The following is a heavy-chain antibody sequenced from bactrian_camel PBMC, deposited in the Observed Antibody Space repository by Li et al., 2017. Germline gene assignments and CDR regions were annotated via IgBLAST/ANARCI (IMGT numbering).Heavy chain of an antibody. D-gene: IGHD2*01. V-gene: IGHV3S54*01. CDR2: MYTGTGAT. J-gene: IGHJ4*01. CDR1: AYSRSVQL. CDR3: AAFRSGGSCPLLLPAYAYNS. Sequence: HVQLVESGGGSVQAGGSLRLSCAASAYSRSVQLMAWSRQAPGKQREGVAVMYTGTGATYYADSVKGRFTISRDDTRNTATFYLQMNALKPEDTAMYYCAAFRSGGSCPLLLPAYAYNSWGQGTQVTVS.